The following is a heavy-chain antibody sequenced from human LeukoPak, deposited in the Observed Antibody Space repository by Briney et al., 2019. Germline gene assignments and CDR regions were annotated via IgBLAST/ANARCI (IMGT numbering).Heavy chain of an antibody. CDR3: ARESSRTTRGYSYGTFDI. J-gene: IGHJ3*02. CDR1: GGSFSGYY. V-gene: IGHV4-59*01. D-gene: IGHD5-18*01. CDR2: IYYSGST. Sequence: SETLSLTCAVYGGSFSGYYWSWIRQRPGKGLEWIGYIYYSGSTNYNPSLKSRVTISINTSKNPFSPKLSSVTAADTAVYYCARESSRTTRGYSYGTFDIWGQGTMVTVSS.